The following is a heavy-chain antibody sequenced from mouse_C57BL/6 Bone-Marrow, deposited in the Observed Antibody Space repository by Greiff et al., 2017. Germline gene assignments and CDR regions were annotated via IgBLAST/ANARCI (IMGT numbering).Heavy chain of an antibody. J-gene: IGHJ1*03. CDR1: GYTFTSYW. Sequence: QVQLQQPGAELVKPGASVKMSCKASGYTFTSYWITWVKQRPGQGLEWIGDIYPGSGSTDYNEKFKSKATLTVDTSSSTAYMQLSSLTSEDSAVYYSARHYCGSDWDFYVADTGNAVTVSS. D-gene: IGHD1-1*01. CDR3: ARHYCGSDWDFYV. V-gene: IGHV1-55*01. CDR2: IYPGSGST.